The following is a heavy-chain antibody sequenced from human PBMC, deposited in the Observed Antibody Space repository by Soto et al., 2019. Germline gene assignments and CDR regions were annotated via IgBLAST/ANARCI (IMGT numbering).Heavy chain of an antibody. Sequence: SETLSLTCTVSGGSISSYYWSWIRQPPGKGLEWIGYIYYSGSTNYNPSLKSRVTISVDTSKNQFSLKLSSVTAADTAVYYCARLHLGELSPEPMFDYWGQGTLVTVSS. CDR2: IYYSGST. CDR3: ARLHLGELSPEPMFDY. V-gene: IGHV4-59*01. CDR1: GGSISSYY. J-gene: IGHJ4*02. D-gene: IGHD3-16*02.